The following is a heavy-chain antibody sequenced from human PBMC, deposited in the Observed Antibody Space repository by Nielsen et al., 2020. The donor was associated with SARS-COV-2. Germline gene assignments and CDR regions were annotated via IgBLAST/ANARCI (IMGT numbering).Heavy chain of an antibody. CDR3: ARDGRGYGYYRFQIRGSQADY. CDR2: IYYSGST. D-gene: IGHD5-18*01. V-gene: IGHV4-39*02. Sequence: SETLSLTCTVSGGSISSSSYYWGWIRQPPGKGLEWIGSIYYSGSTYYNPSLKSRVTISVDTSKNQFSLKLSSVTAADTAVYYCARDGRGYGYYRFQIRGSQADYWGQGTLVTVSS. CDR1: GGSISSSSYY. J-gene: IGHJ4*02.